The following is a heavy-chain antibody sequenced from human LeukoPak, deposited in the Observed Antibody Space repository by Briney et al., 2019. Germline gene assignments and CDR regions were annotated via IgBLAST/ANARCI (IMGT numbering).Heavy chain of an antibody. CDR2: ISGSGGST. V-gene: IGHV3-23*01. Sequence: PGGSLRLSCTASGFSFRSFAMSWVRQAPGKGLEWVSAISGSGGSTYYADSVKGRFTISRDNSKNTLYLQMNSLRAEDTAVYYCAKDLMAGGDSYYYGMDVWGQGTTVTVSS. D-gene: IGHD2-8*02. J-gene: IGHJ6*02. CDR1: GFSFRSFA. CDR3: AKDLMAGGDSYYYGMDV.